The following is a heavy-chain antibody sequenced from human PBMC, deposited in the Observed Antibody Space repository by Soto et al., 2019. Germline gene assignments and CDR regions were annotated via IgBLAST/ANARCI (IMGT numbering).Heavy chain of an antibody. V-gene: IGHV1-2*02. D-gene: IGHD6-13*01. Sequence: QVQLVQSGAEVKKPGASGKVSCKASGYTFTGYYMNWFRQAPEQGLGWMGWINPNGGGTNYARKFQGRVTMTRDTSISTAYMELSRLRSDDTAVYYCARVYSSSWYPYYCMYVWGQGTTVTVSS. J-gene: IGHJ6*02. CDR3: ARVYSSSWYPYYCMYV. CDR1: GYTFTGYY. CDR2: INPNGGGT.